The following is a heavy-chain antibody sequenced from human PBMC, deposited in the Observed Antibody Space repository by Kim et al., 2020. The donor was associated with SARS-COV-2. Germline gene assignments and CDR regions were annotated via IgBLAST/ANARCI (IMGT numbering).Heavy chain of an antibody. CDR2: MNPSTGDT. Sequence: ASVKVSCKASGYTFIGYLMYWAKQAPGQGLEWMGRMNPSTGDTKYAEKFQGRVTMTRDTSISAAYMELSSLISDDTAIYYCAGGGSPQDSVDFEIWGKGTLIIVSS. J-gene: IGHJ3*02. CDR1: GYTFIGYL. CDR3: AGGGSPQDSVDFEI. V-gene: IGHV1-2*06. D-gene: IGHD2-15*01.